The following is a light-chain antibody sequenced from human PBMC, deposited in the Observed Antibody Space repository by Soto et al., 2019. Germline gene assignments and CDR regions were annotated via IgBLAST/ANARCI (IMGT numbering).Light chain of an antibody. CDR1: QSISDT. J-gene: IGKJ1*01. Sequence: ERVMGQSPATRSVSPGGRATLSCRASQSISDTLAWYQQRPGQAPRLLIHGASSRATGIPDRFSGSGSGTEFTLTIGRLEPEDFAVYYCQQYDSSPRTFAQGTKVDVK. V-gene: IGKV3D-15*02. CDR3: QQYDSSPRT. CDR2: GAS.